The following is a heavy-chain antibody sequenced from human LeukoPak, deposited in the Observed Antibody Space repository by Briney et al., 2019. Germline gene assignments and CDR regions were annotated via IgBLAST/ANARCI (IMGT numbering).Heavy chain of an antibody. CDR1: GGSISSGSYY. J-gene: IGHJ4*02. Sequence: SETLSLTCTVSGGSISSGSYYWSWIRQPAGKGLEWIGRIYTSGSTNYNPSLKSRVTISVDTSKNQFSLKLSSVTAADTAVYYCAREDHGEGGYWGQGTLVTVSS. D-gene: IGHD7-27*01. V-gene: IGHV4-61*02. CDR2: IYTSGST. CDR3: AREDHGEGGY.